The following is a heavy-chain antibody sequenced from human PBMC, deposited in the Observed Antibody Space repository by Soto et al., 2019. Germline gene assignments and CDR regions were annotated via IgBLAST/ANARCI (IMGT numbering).Heavy chain of an antibody. V-gene: IGHV3-23*01. Sequence: GGSLRLSCAVSGFICSSYDMRLVRQAPGKGLECVSTILVGGSTHYEDSVKGRFTISRDTSKNTVYLQMNSPRAEDTAVYYCARVYYYDSSEGPKFDYWGQGTLVNVSS. CDR2: ILVGGST. CDR1: GFICSSYD. J-gene: IGHJ4*02. D-gene: IGHD3-22*01. CDR3: ARVYYYDSSEGPKFDY.